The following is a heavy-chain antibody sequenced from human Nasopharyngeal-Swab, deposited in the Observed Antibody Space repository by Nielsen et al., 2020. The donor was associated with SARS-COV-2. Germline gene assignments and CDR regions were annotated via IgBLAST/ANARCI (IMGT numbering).Heavy chain of an antibody. Sequence: GASLQISCAASGFTFSSYWMHWVRQAPGKGLVWVSRINSDGSSTSHADSVKGRFTISRDNAKNTLYLQMNSLRAEDTAVYYCARDKVVVVPAAIYYYGMDVWGQGTTVTVSS. CDR1: GFTFSSYW. J-gene: IGHJ6*02. CDR3: ARDKVVVVPAAIYYYGMDV. V-gene: IGHV3-74*01. D-gene: IGHD2-2*01. CDR2: INSDGSST.